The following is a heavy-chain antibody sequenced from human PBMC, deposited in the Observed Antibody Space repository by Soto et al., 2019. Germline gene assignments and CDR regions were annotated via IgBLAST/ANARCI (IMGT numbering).Heavy chain of an antibody. V-gene: IGHV3-30*18. CDR1: GFTFSSYG. CDR2: ISYDGSNK. CDR3: AKDRAQRRTTEFYYYYYGMDV. J-gene: IGHJ6*02. Sequence: PGGSLRLSCAASGFTFSSYGMRWVRQAPGKGLEWVAVISYDGSNKYYADSVKGRFTISRDNSKNTLYLQMNSLRAEDTAVYYCAKDRAQRRTTEFYYYYYGMDVWGQGTTVTVSS. D-gene: IGHD4-17*01.